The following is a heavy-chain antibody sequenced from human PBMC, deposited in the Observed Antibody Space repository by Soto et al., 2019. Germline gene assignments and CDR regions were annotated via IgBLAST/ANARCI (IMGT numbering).Heavy chain of an antibody. D-gene: IGHD3-22*01. V-gene: IGHV1-18*01. CDR2: ISAYNGNT. Sequence: SVKVSCKASGYTFTSYAMHWVRQAPGQRLEWMGWISAYNGNTNYAQKLQGRVTMTTDTSTSTAYMELRSLRSDDTAVYYCARIPSYYYGSSGYYYDYWGQGTLVTVSS. CDR1: GYTFTSYA. J-gene: IGHJ4*02. CDR3: ARIPSYYYGSSGYYYDY.